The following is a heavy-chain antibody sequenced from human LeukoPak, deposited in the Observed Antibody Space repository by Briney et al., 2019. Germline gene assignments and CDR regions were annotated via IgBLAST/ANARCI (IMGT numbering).Heavy chain of an antibody. CDR2: ISAYNSNT. D-gene: IGHD3-10*01. V-gene: IGHV1-18*01. CDR3: ARGGSGSYYRSAFDI. CDR1: GYTFTSYG. J-gene: IGHJ3*02. Sequence: ASVKVSCKASGYTFTSYGISWVRQAPGQGLEWMGWISAYNSNTNYAQNLQGRVTMTTDTSTSTAYMELRSLRSDDTAVYYCARGGSGSYYRSAFDIWGQGTMVTVSS.